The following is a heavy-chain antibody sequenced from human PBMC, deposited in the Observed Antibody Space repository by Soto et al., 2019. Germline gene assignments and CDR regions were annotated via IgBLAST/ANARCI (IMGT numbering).Heavy chain of an antibody. CDR2: INPSGGST. CDR1: GYTFTSYY. CDR3: ATLKGYCSGGSCYSGASYYYYGMDV. D-gene: IGHD2-15*01. Sequence: QVQLVQSGAEVKKPGASVKVSCKASGYTFTSYYMHWVRQAPGQGLEWMGIINPSGGSTSYAQKFQGRVTRTRDTSTSTVYMELSSLRSEDTAVYYCATLKGYCSGGSCYSGASYYYYGMDVWGQGTTVTVSS. J-gene: IGHJ6*02. V-gene: IGHV1-46*01.